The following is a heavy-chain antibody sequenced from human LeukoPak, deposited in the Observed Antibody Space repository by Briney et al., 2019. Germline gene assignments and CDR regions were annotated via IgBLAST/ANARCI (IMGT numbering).Heavy chain of an antibody. D-gene: IGHD3-16*01. Sequence: GGSLRLSCAASGFTFSSYAMSWVRQAPVKGLEWVSAISGSGGSTYYADSVKGRFTISRDNSKNTLYLQMNSLRAEDTAIYYCAKRGSHGLDPWGQGTPVTVSS. CDR1: GFTFSSYA. J-gene: IGHJ5*02. V-gene: IGHV3-23*01. CDR3: AKRGSHGLDP. CDR2: ISGSGGST.